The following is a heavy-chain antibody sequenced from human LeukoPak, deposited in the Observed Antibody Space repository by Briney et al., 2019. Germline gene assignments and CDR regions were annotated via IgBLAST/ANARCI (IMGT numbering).Heavy chain of an antibody. CDR1: GFTFSHAW. J-gene: IGHJ4*02. Sequence: PGGSLRLSCAASGFTFSHAWMSWVRQAPGKGLEWVSSISSSSSYIYYADSVKGRFTISRDNAKNSLYLQMNSLRAEDTAVYYCARASYDYDSSGFDYWGQGTLVTVSS. CDR3: ARASYDYDSSGFDY. V-gene: IGHV3-21*01. D-gene: IGHD3-22*01. CDR2: ISSSSSYI.